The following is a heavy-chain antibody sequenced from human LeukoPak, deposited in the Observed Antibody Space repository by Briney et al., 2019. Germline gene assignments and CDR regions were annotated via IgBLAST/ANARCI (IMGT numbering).Heavy chain of an antibody. J-gene: IGHJ6*02. V-gene: IGHV1-18*04. CDR3: ARVGVTYRPHGMDV. CDR1: GYTFTSYY. CDR2: ISAYNGNT. D-gene: IGHD3-10*01. Sequence: ASVKVSCKASGYTFTSYYMHWVRQAPGQGLEWMGWISAYNGNTNYAQKLQGRVTMTTDTSTSTAYMELRSLRSDDTAVYYCARVGVTYRPHGMDVWGQGTTVTVSS.